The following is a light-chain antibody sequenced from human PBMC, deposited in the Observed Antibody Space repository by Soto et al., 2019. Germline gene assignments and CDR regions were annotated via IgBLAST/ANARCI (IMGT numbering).Light chain of an antibody. CDR2: DAS. J-gene: IGKJ4*01. CDR1: QSVSRY. V-gene: IGKV3-11*01. CDR3: QQRSSWPST. Sequence: EIVLTQSPAILSLSPGERATLSCRASQSVSRYLAWYQQKPGQAPRLLIYDASNRATGIPARFSGSGSGTDFTLTITSLEPEDFAVYYCQQRSSWPSTFGGGTKVEI.